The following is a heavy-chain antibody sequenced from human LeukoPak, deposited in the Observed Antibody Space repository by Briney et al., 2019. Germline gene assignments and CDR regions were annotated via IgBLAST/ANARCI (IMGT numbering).Heavy chain of an antibody. CDR1: GFTFSSYG. CDR2: IWYDGSNK. V-gene: IGHV3-33*01. J-gene: IGHJ6*03. CDR3: ARGLTFGGAPPYYYYYMDV. Sequence: GRSLRLSCAASGFTFSSYGMHWVRQAPGKGLEWVAVIWYDGSNKYYADSVKGRFTISRDNSKNTLYLQMNSLRAEDTAVYYCARGLTFGGAPPYYYYYMDVWGKGTTVTVSS. D-gene: IGHD3-16*01.